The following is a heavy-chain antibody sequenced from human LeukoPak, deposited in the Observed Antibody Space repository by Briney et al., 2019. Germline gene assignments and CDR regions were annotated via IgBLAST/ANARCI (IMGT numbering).Heavy chain of an antibody. D-gene: IGHD5-18*01. J-gene: IGHJ4*02. V-gene: IGHV3-21*01. CDR3: ARGRETDTAMARFDY. Sequence: PGGSLRLSRAPSGFTFSSYIINWVRQAPRKGLEWVSSISSSTTYIYYADSVKGRFTISRDNAKNSLYLQMNSLRAEDTAVYYCARGRETDTAMARFDYWGQGTLVTVSS. CDR1: GFTFSSYI. CDR2: ISSSTTYI.